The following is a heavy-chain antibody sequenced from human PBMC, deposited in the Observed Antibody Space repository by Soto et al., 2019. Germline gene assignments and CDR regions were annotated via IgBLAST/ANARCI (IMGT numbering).Heavy chain of an antibody. J-gene: IGHJ4*02. D-gene: IGHD7-27*01. Sequence: GGSLRLSCAASGFTFSSYAMSWVRQAPGKGLEWVSAISGSGGSTYYADSVKGRFTISRDNSKNTLYLQMNSLRAEDTAVYYCAKDNRGDGYNLLFDYWGQGTLVTVSS. CDR3: AKDNRGDGYNLLFDY. CDR2: ISGSGGST. CDR1: GFTFSSYA. V-gene: IGHV3-23*01.